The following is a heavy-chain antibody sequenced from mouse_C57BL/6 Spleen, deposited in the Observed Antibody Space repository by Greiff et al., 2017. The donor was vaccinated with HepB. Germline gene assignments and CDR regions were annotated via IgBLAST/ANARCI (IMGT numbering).Heavy chain of an antibody. CDR2: IHPNSGST. J-gene: IGHJ4*01. CDR1: GYTFTSYW. CDR3: ARGGYGRDYAMDY. Sequence: QVQLQQPGAELVKPGASVKLSCKASGYTFTSYWMHWVKQRPGQGLEWIGMIHPNSGSTNYNEKFKSKATLTVDKSSSTAYMQLSSLTSEDSAVYYCARGGYGRDYAMDYWGQGTSVTVSS. V-gene: IGHV1-64*01. D-gene: IGHD1-1*01.